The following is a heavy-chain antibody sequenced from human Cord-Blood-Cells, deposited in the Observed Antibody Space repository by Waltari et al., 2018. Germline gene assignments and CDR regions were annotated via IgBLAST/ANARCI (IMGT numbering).Heavy chain of an antibody. V-gene: IGHV4-38-2*01. D-gene: IGHD7-27*01. CDR3: ATRETGDVDAFDY. CDR2: IYHSGST. Sequence: QVQLQESGPGLVKPSETLSLTCAVSGYSISSGYYWGWIRQPPGKGLEWIGSIYHSGSTYYNPSLKSRVTISVDTSENQFSLKLSSVTAADTAVYYCATRETGDVDAFDYWGQGTLVTVSS. CDR1: GYSISSGYY. J-gene: IGHJ4*02.